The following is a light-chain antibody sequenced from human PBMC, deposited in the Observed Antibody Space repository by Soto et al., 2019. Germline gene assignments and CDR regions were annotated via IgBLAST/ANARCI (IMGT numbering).Light chain of an antibody. Sequence: DIQMTQSPSTLSASVGDRFTITCRASQNIRKLLAWYQQKPWKAPKPLIYAASSLQSGVPSRFSGSGSGTDFTLSIRSLQPEDSATYYCQQRYSNLWGTCGQGTMVDIK. J-gene: IGKJ1*01. CDR1: QNIRKL. V-gene: IGKV1-39*01. CDR3: QQRYSNLWGT. CDR2: AAS.